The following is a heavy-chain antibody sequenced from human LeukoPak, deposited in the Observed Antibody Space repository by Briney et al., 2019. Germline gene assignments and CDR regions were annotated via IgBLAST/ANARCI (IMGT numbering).Heavy chain of an antibody. Sequence: GGSLRLSCAASGFTFSIHGMHWVRQAPGKGLEWVANIKQDGSEKYYVDSVKGRFTISRDNAKNSVYLQMNSLRAEDTAVYYCARRHHFGFLDSWGQGTLVTVSS. CDR2: IKQDGSEK. D-gene: IGHD3-10*01. V-gene: IGHV3-7*01. CDR3: ARRHHFGFLDS. CDR1: GFTFSIHG. J-gene: IGHJ4*02.